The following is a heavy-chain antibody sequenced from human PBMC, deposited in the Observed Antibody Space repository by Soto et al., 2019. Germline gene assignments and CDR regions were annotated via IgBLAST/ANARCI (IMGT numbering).Heavy chain of an antibody. J-gene: IGHJ4*02. CDR1: GFTFSSYG. D-gene: IGHD6-13*01. Sequence: QVQLVESGGGVVQPGRSLRLSCAASGFTFSSYGMHWVRQAPGKGLEWVAVISYDGSKKYYADSVKGRFTISRDNSKNTLYLQMNSMRAEDTAVYYCAKVGEQQLFFDYWGQGTLVTVSS. CDR3: AKVGEQQLFFDY. CDR2: ISYDGSKK. V-gene: IGHV3-30*18.